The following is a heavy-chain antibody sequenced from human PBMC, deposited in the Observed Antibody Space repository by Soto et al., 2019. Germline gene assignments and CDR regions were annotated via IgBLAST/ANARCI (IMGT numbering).Heavy chain of an antibody. V-gene: IGHV4-39*02. D-gene: IGHD3-16*02. CDR1: GASISNTSYF. CDR2: MFSTGST. Sequence: SETLSLTCAVSGASISNTSYFWGWIRHPPGKELDWVGSMFSTGSTTYYPSLKGRVPFYVDTSKNHFSLRLFSMTVSDSAVYFYASRYYPLPAGYRYYEFLYFVNWGPGTLVTVSS. CDR3: ASRYYPLPAGYRYYEFLYFVN. J-gene: IGHJ4*02.